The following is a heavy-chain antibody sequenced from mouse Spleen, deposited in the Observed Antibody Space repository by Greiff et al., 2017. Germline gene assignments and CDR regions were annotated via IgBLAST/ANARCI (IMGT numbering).Heavy chain of an antibody. V-gene: IGHV5-12-1*01. D-gene: IGHD1-1*01. CDR1: GFTFSSYY. CDR3: ARIYGSSYGYFDV. J-gene: IGHJ1*01. CDR2: ISSGGGST. Sequence: EVQLVESGGGLVKLGGSLKLSCAASGFTFSSYYMSWVRQTPEKRLEWVATISSGGGSTYYPDSVKGRFTISRDNAKNTLYLQMSSLNSEDTAVYYCARIYGSSYGYFDVWGAGTTVTVSS.